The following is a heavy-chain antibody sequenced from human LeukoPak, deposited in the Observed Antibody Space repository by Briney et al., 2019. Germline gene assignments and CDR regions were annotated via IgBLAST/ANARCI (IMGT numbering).Heavy chain of an antibody. D-gene: IGHD2-15*01. CDR2: IYTSGST. CDR3: ARDSNCSGGSCRFDY. CDR1: GYSISSGYY. Sequence: SETLSLTCTVSGYSISSGYYWGWIRQPPGKGLEWIGRIYTSGSTNYNPSLKSRVTISVDTSKNQFSLKLSSVTAADTAVYYCARDSNCSGGSCRFDYWGQGTLVTVSS. J-gene: IGHJ4*02. V-gene: IGHV4-38-2*02.